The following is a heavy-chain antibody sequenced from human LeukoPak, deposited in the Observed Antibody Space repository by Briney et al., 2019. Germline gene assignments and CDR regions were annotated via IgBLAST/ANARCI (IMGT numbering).Heavy chain of an antibody. CDR1: GGSIGSSNW. J-gene: IGHJ6*03. CDR2: IYHSGST. Sequence: SGTLSLTCAVSGGSIGSSNWWSWVRQPPGKGLEWIGEIYHSGSTNYNPSLKSRVTISVDKSKNQFSLKLSSVTAADTAVYYCARDNGSGYTKGYEHYYYYLDVWGKGTTVTVSS. CDR3: ARDNGSGYTKGYEHYYYYLDV. V-gene: IGHV4-4*02. D-gene: IGHD3-3*02.